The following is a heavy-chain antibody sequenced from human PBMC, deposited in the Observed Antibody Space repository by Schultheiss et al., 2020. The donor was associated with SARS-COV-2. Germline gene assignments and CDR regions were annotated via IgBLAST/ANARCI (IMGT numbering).Heavy chain of an antibody. Sequence: GESLKISCAASGFTFTNYYMSWVRQAPGKGLEWVSVIYSGGSTYYADSVKGRFTISRDNANNSLYLQMNSLRAEDTAVYYCAVRGDYYYYGMDVWGQGTTVTVSS. CDR1: GFTFTNYY. CDR3: AVRGDYYYYGMDV. CDR2: IYSGGST. V-gene: IGHV3-66*01. D-gene: IGHD3-16*01. J-gene: IGHJ6*02.